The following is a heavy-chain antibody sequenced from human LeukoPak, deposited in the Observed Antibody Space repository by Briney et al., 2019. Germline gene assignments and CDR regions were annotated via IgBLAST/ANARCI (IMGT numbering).Heavy chain of an antibody. Sequence: PGGSLRLSCAASGFTFSSYAMSWVRQAPGKGLEWVSAISGSGGSTYYADSVKGRFTISRDNSKNTLYLQMNSLRAEDTAVYYCAKDGFLVKRELLFDYWGQGTLVTVSS. J-gene: IGHJ4*01. D-gene: IGHD1-26*01. CDR1: GFTFSSYA. CDR2: ISGSGGST. CDR3: AKDGFLVKRELLFDY. V-gene: IGHV3-23*01.